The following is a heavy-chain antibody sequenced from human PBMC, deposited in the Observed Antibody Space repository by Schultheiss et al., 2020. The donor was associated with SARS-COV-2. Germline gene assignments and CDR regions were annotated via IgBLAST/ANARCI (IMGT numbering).Heavy chain of an antibody. Sequence: GGSLRLSCAASGFSFSDHYMTWIRQAPGKGLEWVSYISSSGMTIHYADSVKGRFTISRDNTKNALYLQMNSLRAEDTALYYCARDGALEGSDYCGQGTLVTVSS. V-gene: IGHV3-11*04. CDR1: GFSFSDHY. CDR3: ARDGALEGSDY. D-gene: IGHD1-1*01. J-gene: IGHJ4*02. CDR2: ISSSGMTI.